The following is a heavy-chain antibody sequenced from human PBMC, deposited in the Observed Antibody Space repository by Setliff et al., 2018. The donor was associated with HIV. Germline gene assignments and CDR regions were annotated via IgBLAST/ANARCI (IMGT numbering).Heavy chain of an antibody. CDR1: GYSISSGYY. D-gene: IGHD2-21*02. J-gene: IGHJ3*02. V-gene: IGHV4-38-2*01. CDR3: ATPTVTATHDAFDT. CDR2: FYHSGRT. Sequence: SETLSLTCAVSGYSISSGYYWGWIRQPPGKGLEWIGSFYHSGRTYYNPSLKSRVTISVDTSKNQFSLRLSSVTAADTAMYYCATPTVTATHDAFDTWGQGTLVTVTS.